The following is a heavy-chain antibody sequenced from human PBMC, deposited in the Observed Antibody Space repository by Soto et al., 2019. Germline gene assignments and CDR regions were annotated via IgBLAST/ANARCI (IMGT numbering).Heavy chain of an antibody. CDR1: GYSFTRYG. J-gene: IGHJ6*02. D-gene: IGHD3-16*01. CDR2: INAYNGNT. CDR3: AMVDVYVTPSPQDV. Sequence: QVQLVQSEAEVKNPGASVKVSCKASGYSFTRYGIGWARQAPGQGLEWMGWINAYNGNTNYAQNLQGRLTLTTDTSTTTPYMELRSLRSNDTAIYYCAMVDVYVTPSPQDVWGQGTTVTVSS. V-gene: IGHV1-18*01.